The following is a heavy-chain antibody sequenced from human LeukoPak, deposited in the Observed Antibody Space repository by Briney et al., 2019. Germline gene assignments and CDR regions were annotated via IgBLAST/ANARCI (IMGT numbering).Heavy chain of an antibody. V-gene: IGHV4-61*02. D-gene: IGHD3-10*01. CDR3: ARDLPTYYYGSGSYYDY. CDR2: ISSSGCT. CDR1: GGSISSGSYY. Sequence: SDTLSLTGTDPGGSISSGSYYWSWIRQPDGMGLDWIGRISSSGCTNYNPSLKSRVTISVDTSKNQFSLKLSSVTAADTAVYYCARDLPTYYYGSGSYYDYWGQGTLVTVSS. J-gene: IGHJ4*02.